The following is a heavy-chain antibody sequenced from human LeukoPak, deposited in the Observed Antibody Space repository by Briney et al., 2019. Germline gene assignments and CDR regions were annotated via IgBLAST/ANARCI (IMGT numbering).Heavy chain of an antibody. V-gene: IGHV1-69*13. D-gene: IGHD5-18*01. Sequence: ASVKVSCKASGGTFSRYAISWVRQAPGQGLEWMGGIIPIFGTANYAQKFHGRVTITADESTSTAYMELSSLRSEDTAVYYCAKGENLWLRGLDYWGQGTLVTVSS. CDR2: IIPIFGTA. CDR1: GGTFSRYA. CDR3: AKGENLWLRGLDY. J-gene: IGHJ4*02.